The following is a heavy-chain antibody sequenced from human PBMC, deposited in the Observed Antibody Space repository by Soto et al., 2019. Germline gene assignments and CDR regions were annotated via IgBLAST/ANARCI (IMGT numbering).Heavy chain of an antibody. CDR1: GGSFSGYY. CDR3: ARALHFAY. CDR2: INHSGST. V-gene: IGHV4-34*01. D-gene: IGHD1-26*01. J-gene: IGHJ4*02. Sequence: PSETLSLTCAVYGGSFSGYYWSWIRQPPGKGLEWIGQINHSGSTNYNPSLKSRVTISVDTSKSQFSLKLSSVTAADTAVYYCARALHFAYWGQGTLGTVSS.